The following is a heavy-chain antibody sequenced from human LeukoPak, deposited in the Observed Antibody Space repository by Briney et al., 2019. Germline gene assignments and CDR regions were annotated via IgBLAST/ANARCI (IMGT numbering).Heavy chain of an antibody. CDR2: INPNSGGT. V-gene: IGHV1-2*02. CDR3: ARRGTSGSDAFDI. CDR1: GYTFTGYY. D-gene: IGHD1-26*01. J-gene: IGHJ3*02. Sequence: ASVKVSCKASGYTFTGYYMHWVRQAPGQGLEWMGWINPNSGGTSYAQKFQGRVTMTRDTSISTAYMELSRLRSDDTAVYYCARRGTSGSDAFDIWGRGTMVTVSS.